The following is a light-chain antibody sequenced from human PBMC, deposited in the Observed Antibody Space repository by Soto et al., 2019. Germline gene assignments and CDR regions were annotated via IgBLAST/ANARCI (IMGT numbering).Light chain of an antibody. V-gene: IGLV2-14*01. J-gene: IGLJ2*01. CDR2: DVT. CDR3: SSYTTIGTYVL. CDR1: SSDVGGYDY. Sequence: QSVLTQPASVSGSPGQSITISCTGTSSDVGGYDYVSWYQQHPGKAPKLMIYDVTNRPSGVSNRFSGSKSGNTASLTISGLQAEDEADYFCSSYTTIGTYVLFGGGTKVTVL.